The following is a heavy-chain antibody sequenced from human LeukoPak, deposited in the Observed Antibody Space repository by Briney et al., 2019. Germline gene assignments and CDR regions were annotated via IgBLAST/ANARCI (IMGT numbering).Heavy chain of an antibody. CDR3: ARVPPALSGWEIYFDY. Sequence: PGGSLRLSCAASGFTFSSYEMNWVRQAPGRGLEWVSHISRSGSLIYYADSVKGRFTISRDNSKNTLYLQMNSLRAEDTAVYYCARVPPALSGWEIYFDYGGQGTLVTVPS. V-gene: IGHV3-48*03. J-gene: IGHJ4*02. D-gene: IGHD6-19*01. CDR1: GFTFSSYE. CDR2: ISRSGSLI.